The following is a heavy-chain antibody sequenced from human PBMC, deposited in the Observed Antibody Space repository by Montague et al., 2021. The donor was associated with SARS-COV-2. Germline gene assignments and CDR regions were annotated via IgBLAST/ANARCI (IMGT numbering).Heavy chain of an antibody. CDR1: GGSISSYY. D-gene: IGHD6-19*01. CDR3: ARQDESSGWVKPGAFDI. J-gene: IGHJ3*02. V-gene: IGHV4-39*01. Sequence: SETLSLTCTVSGGSISSYYWGWIRQPPGKGLEWIGSIYYSGSTYYNPSLKSRVTISVDTPKNQFSLKLSSVTAADTAVYYCARQDESSGWVKPGAFDIWGQGTMVTVSS. CDR2: IYYSGST.